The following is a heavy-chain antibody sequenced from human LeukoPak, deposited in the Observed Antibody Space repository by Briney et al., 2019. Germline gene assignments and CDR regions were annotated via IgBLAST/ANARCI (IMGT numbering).Heavy chain of an antibody. CDR3: VRDAQRGFDYSNSLQY. V-gene: IGHV3-33*01. Sequence: GGSLRLSCEASGFIFNHYALHWVRQAPNRGLEWVAVIWSDGTNRYYADSVKGRFSIFRDDSQKRVFLQMNSLRAEDTAVYYCVRDAQRGFDYSNSLQYWGQGALVTVSS. D-gene: IGHD4-11*01. CDR1: GFIFNHYA. CDR2: IWSDGTNR. J-gene: IGHJ4*02.